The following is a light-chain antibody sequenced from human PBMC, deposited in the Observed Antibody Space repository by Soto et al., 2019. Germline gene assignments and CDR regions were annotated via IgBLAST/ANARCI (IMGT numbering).Light chain of an antibody. CDR2: GAS. Sequence: EIVMTQSPATLSVSPGERVTLSCRARQSVGSNLAWYQQKPAQAPRLLIYGASTRATGIPARFSGSGSETAFTLTISSLQAEDSAVYFCQQYNNWPTWTFGQGTKVEIK. J-gene: IGKJ1*01. CDR1: QSVGSN. CDR3: QQYNNWPTWT. V-gene: IGKV3-15*01.